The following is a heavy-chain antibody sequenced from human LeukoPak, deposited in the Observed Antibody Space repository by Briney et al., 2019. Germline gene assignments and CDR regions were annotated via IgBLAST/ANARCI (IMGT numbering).Heavy chain of an antibody. CDR2: IYSDGTT. CDR1: GFTVSSNY. D-gene: IGHD4-11*01. V-gene: IGHV3-53*01. CDR3: ARDSPYSDYLIGGAFNI. Sequence: GGSLRLSCAASGFTVSSNYMSWVRQAPGKGLEWVSVIYSDGTTYYSDSVKGRFTISRDNSKNTLYLQMNSLRAEDTAVYYCARDSPYSDYLIGGAFNIWGQGTMVTVSS. J-gene: IGHJ3*02.